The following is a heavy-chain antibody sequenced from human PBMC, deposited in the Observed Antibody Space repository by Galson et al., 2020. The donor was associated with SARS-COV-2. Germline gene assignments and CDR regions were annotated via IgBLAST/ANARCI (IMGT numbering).Heavy chain of an antibody. CDR2: IGGSGDLT. CDR3: AKEGISLARGIIWYFDS. Sequence: GGSLRLSCVVSGFNFNIYDMSWVRQAPGKGLEWVSGIGGSGDLTYYADSVKGRFTISRDNSKNILFLHMSSLRTEDTAVYYCAKEGISLARGIIWYFDSWAREPGSPSPQ. J-gene: IGHJ4*02. CDR1: GFNFNIYD. V-gene: IGHV3-23*01. D-gene: IGHD3-10*01.